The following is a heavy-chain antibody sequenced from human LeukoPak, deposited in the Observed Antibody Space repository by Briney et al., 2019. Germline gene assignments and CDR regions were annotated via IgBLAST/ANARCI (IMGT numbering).Heavy chain of an antibody. CDR3: ARSDTAMVTGWFDP. CDR2: IYYSGST. CDR1: GGSISSGGYY. D-gene: IGHD5-18*01. Sequence: SETLSLTCTVSGGSISSGGYYWRWLRQHPGTGLEWIGYIYYSGSTYYNPSLKSRVTISVDTSKNQFSLKLSSVTAADTAVYYCARSDTAMVTGWFDPWGQGTLVTVSS. V-gene: IGHV4-31*03. J-gene: IGHJ5*02.